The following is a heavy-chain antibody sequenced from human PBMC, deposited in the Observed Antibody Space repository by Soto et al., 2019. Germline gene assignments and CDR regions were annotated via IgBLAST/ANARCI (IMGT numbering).Heavy chain of an antibody. J-gene: IGHJ4*02. V-gene: IGHV3-30*03. CDR2: ISYDGTNK. CDR3: GAGQYFSDY. Sequence: ESGGGEVQPGKSLRLSCAASGFSFTNYGMHWVRQAPGKGLECVALISYDGTNKYYADSVKGRFTISRDNSKNTLYLHMNSLRPDDTAVYYCGAGQYFSDYWGQGTLVSVSS. CDR1: GFSFTNYG. D-gene: IGHD6-13*01.